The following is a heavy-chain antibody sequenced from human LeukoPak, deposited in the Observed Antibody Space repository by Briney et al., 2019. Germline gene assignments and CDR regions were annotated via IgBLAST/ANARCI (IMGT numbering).Heavy chain of an antibody. D-gene: IGHD4-17*01. CDR2: IYYSGST. V-gene: IGHV4-31*03. Sequence: SETLSLTCTVSGGSISSGGYYWSWIRQHPGKGLEWIGYIYYSGSTYYNPSLKSRVTISVDTSKNQFPLKLSSVTAADTAVYYCAIRYGDYETVVDYWGQGTLVTVSS. CDR3: AIRYGDYETVVDY. CDR1: GGSISSGGYY. J-gene: IGHJ4*02.